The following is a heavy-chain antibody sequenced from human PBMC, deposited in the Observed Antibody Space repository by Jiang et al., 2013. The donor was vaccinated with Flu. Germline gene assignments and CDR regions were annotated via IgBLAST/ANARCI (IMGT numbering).Heavy chain of an antibody. CDR2: IYYSGYSGTT. CDR3: ARKGVTGTPRDYGMDV. J-gene: IGHJ6*02. Sequence: LLKPSETLSLTCNVSGGSIKTDYWTWFRQPPGGRLEWIGYIYYSGYSGTTDYNPSLKSRVSLSLDTSENQFSLRLKSVTAADAAVYYCARKGVTGTPRDYGMDVWGQGTTVTVSS. D-gene: IGHD1-20*01. CDR1: GGSIKTDY. V-gene: IGHV4-59*01.